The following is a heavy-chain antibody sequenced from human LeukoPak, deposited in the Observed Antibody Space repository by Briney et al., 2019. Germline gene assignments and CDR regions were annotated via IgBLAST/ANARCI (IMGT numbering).Heavy chain of an antibody. CDR2: IFYNGNT. Sequence: PSETLSLTCSVSGAIIKREGFNWDWIRQPPGKGLEYIGSIFYNGNTYYNPSLESRVTISVDTSKNQFSLNMFYVTAADTAVYYCTRRPKEPGFWSGYVDSWGKGTLVTVSS. J-gene: IGHJ4*02. CDR3: TRRPKEPGFWSGYVDS. V-gene: IGHV4-39*01. CDR1: GAIIKREGFN. D-gene: IGHD3-3*01.